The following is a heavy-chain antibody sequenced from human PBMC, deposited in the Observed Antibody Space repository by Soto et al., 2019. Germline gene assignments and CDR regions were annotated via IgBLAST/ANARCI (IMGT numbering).Heavy chain of an antibody. CDR1: CYTFSNYG. Sequence: SGKVSFKTSCYTFSNYGITWVRQAPGQPLEWLGWISLYSDGTNYAQKFQGRVSMTTDTSTTTAYMELRSLRSDDTAVYYCARVVPGAEAWFGPWGQGTLVTVSS. J-gene: IGHJ5*02. V-gene: IGHV1-18*01. CDR2: ISLYSDGT. CDR3: ARVVPGAEAWFGP. D-gene: IGHD2-2*01.